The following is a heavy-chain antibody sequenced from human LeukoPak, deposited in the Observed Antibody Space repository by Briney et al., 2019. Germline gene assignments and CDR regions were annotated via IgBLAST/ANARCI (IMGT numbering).Heavy chain of an antibody. V-gene: IGHV3-23*01. J-gene: IGHJ4*02. D-gene: IGHD3-9*01. Sequence: GESLRLSCAASGFTFSSYAMSWVRQAPGKGLEWVSAISGSGGSTYYAASVKGRFTISRDNSKNTLYLQMNSLRAEDTAVYYCASSKVLRYFDWLLPPWHYWGQGTLVTVSS. CDR2: ISGSGGST. CDR1: GFTFSSYA. CDR3: ASSKVLRYFDWLLPPWHY.